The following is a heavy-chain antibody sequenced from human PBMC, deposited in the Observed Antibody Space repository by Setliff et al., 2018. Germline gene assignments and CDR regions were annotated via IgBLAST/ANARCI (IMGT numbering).Heavy chain of an antibody. D-gene: IGHD2-15*01. CDR2: IFSNDEK. Sequence: ESGPTLVNPTETLTLTCTFSGFSLATSGECVFWIRQPPGKALEWLAHIFSNDEKSYSTSLKSRLTISKDTSKSQVVLTMTNMDPVDTATYYCARIDGGTSLRTPWGLENWFDPWGQGTLVTVSS. J-gene: IGHJ5*02. CDR1: GFSLATSGEC. V-gene: IGHV2-26*01. CDR3: ARIDGGTSLRTPWGLENWFDP.